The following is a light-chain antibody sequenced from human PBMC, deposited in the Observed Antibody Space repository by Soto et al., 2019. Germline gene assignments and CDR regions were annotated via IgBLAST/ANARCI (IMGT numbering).Light chain of an antibody. CDR3: QKYNNWPFS. V-gene: IGKV3-15*01. Sequence: ELVLTQSPGTLSLSPGDSVTLSCRAGQGVTTNFAWYQQKSGQSPRILIYDVSSRATGVPYRLSGPGSETDLNLTISGLQSEDSAIYFCQKYNNWPFSCGQGTRLEIK. CDR2: DVS. CDR1: QGVTTN. J-gene: IGKJ5*01.